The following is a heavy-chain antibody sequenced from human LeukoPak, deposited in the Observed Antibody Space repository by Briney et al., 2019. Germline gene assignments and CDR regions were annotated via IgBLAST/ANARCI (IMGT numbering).Heavy chain of an antibody. CDR2: IRSKANSYAT. CDR1: GFTFSGSA. Sequence: PGGSLRLSCAASGFTFSGSAMHWVRQASGKGLEWVGRIRSKANSYATAYAASVKGRFTISRDDSKNTAYLQMNSLKTEDTAVYYCTRQERLHLQNWFDPWGQGTLVTVSS. D-gene: IGHD6-25*01. CDR3: TRQERLHLQNWFDP. V-gene: IGHV3-73*01. J-gene: IGHJ5*02.